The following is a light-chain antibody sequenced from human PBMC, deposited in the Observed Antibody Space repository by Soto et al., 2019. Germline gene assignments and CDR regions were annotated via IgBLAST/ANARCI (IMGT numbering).Light chain of an antibody. CDR1: SFNIGSNY. CDR3: ASWDDSLYSPV. V-gene: IGLV1-47*02. Sequence: QSVLTQPPSASGTPGQRGTISCSGNSFNIGSNYVYWYLHLPGTAPKLLIYNDAQRPSGVPERFSGSKSGTSASLAISGLRSEDEADYYCASWDDSLYSPVFGGGTKVTVL. J-gene: IGLJ2*01. CDR2: NDA.